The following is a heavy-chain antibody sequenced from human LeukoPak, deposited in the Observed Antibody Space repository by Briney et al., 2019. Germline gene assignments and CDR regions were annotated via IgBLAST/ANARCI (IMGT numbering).Heavy chain of an antibody. J-gene: IGHJ3*02. V-gene: IGHV3-48*03. D-gene: IGHD3-10*01. CDR1: GFTFSSYE. CDR2: ISSSGSTI. Sequence: GGSLRLSCAASGFTFSSYEMNWVRQAPGKGLEWVSYISSSGSTIYYADSVKGRFTISRDNAKNSLYLEMNSLRAEETAVYYCARIRGYAFDIWGQGTMVTVSS. CDR3: ARIRGYAFDI.